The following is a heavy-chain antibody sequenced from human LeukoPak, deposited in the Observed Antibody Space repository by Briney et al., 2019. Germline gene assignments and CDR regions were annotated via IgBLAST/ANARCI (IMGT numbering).Heavy chain of an antibody. CDR3: AKDVRYYYGSGSWMDV. CDR2: ISWNSGSI. V-gene: IGHV3-9*03. Sequence: GGSLRLSCAASGFTFDDYAMHWVRQAPGKGLEWVSGISWNSGSIGYADSVKGRFTISRDSAKNSLYLQMNSLRAEDMALYYCAKDVRYYYGSGSWMDVWGKGTTVTVSS. D-gene: IGHD3-10*01. CDR1: GFTFDDYA. J-gene: IGHJ6*04.